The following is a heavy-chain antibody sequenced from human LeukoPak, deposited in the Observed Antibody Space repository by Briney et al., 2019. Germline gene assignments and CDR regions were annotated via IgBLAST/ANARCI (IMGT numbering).Heavy chain of an antibody. CDR3: AKDSRWLWIAAAGPNWFDP. CDR1: GFTFSSYG. V-gene: IGHV3-30*18. J-gene: IGHJ5*02. Sequence: GRSLRLSCAASGFTFSSYGMHWVRQAPGKGLEWVAVISYDGSNKYYADSVKGRFTISRDNSKNTLYLQMNSLRAEDTAVYYCAKDSRWLWIAAAGPNWFDPWGQGTLVTASS. D-gene: IGHD6-13*01. CDR2: ISYDGSNK.